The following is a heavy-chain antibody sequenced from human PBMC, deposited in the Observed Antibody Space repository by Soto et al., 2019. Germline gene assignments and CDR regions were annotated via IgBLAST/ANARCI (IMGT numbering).Heavy chain of an antibody. V-gene: IGHV3-48*01. CDR2: ISSSSSTI. CDR1: GFTFSTYW. Sequence: GGSLRLSCAASGFTFSTYWMTWVRQAPGKGLEWVSYISSSSSTIYYADSVKGRFTISRDNAKNSLYLQMNSLRAEDTAVYYCARDHSFDYWGQGTLVTVSS. CDR3: ARDHSFDY. D-gene: IGHD4-4*01. J-gene: IGHJ4*02.